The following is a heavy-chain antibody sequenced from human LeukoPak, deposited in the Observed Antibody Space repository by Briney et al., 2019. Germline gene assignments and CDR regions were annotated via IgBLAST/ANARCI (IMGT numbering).Heavy chain of an antibody. D-gene: IGHD3-3*02. CDR2: INSDGSST. CDR1: GFAFSNYW. Sequence: PGGSLRLSCAASGFAFSNYWLHWVRQAPGKGLVWVSRINSDGSSTSYADSVKGRFTISRDNAKNTLYLQMNSLRAEDTAVYYCASGIFSYPDYWGQGTLVTVSS. J-gene: IGHJ4*02. CDR3: ASGIFSYPDY. V-gene: IGHV3-74*01.